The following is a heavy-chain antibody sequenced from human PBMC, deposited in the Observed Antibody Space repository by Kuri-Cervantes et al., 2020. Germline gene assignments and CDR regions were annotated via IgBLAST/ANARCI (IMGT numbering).Heavy chain of an antibody. D-gene: IGHD6-13*01. V-gene: IGHV1-3*02. CDR3: ARDRGYSSSLLHYYGMDV. J-gene: IGHJ6*02. CDR1: GYTFTSYA. CDR2: SNAGNGNT. Sequence: ASVKVSCKASGYTFTSYAMHWVRQAPGQRLEWMGWSNAGNGNTKYSQEFQGRVTITRDTSTSTVYMELSSLRSEDTAVYYCARDRGYSSSLLHYYGMDVWGQGTTVTVSS.